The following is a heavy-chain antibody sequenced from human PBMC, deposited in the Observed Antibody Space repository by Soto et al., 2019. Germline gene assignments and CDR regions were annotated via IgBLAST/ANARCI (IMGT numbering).Heavy chain of an antibody. D-gene: IGHD3-3*01. CDR3: GFWSGSYYYYGMDV. V-gene: IGHV4-34*01. CDR1: GGSFSGYY. J-gene: IGHJ6*02. CDR2: INHSGST. Sequence: SETLSLTCAVYGGSFSGYYWSWIRQPPGKGLEWIGEINHSGSTNYNPSLKSRVTISVDTSKNQFSLKLSSVTAADTAVYYCGFWSGSYYYYGMDVWGQGTTVTVSS.